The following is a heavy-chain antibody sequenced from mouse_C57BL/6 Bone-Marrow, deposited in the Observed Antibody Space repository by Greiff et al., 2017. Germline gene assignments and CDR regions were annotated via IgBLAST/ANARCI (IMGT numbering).Heavy chain of an antibody. D-gene: IGHD2-3*01. Sequence: VQLKESGGGLVQPGGSLKLSCAASGFTFSDYYMYWVRQTPEKRLEWVAYISNGGGSTYYPDTVKGRFTISRDNAKNTLYLQMSRLKSEDTAMYYCARHDGYYVRYAMDYWGQGTSVTVSS. J-gene: IGHJ4*01. CDR1: GFTFSDYY. V-gene: IGHV5-12*01. CDR3: ARHDGYYVRYAMDY. CDR2: ISNGGGST.